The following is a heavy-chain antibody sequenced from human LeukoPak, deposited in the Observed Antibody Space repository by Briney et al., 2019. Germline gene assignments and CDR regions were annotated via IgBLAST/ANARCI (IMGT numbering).Heavy chain of an antibody. V-gene: IGHV4-34*01. CDR3: ARSAYYDYVWGSYRVAYFDY. CDR1: GGSFSGYY. D-gene: IGHD3-16*02. J-gene: IGHJ4*02. CDR2: INHSGST. Sequence: SETLSLTCAVYGGSFSGYYWSWLRQPPGKGLEWIGEINHSGSTNYNPSLKSRVTISVDTSKNQFSLKLSSVTAADTAVYYCARSAYYDYVWGSYRVAYFDYWGQGTLVTVSS.